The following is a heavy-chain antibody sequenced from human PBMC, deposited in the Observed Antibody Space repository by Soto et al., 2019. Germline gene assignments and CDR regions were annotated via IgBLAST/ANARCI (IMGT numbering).Heavy chain of an antibody. Sequence: PSQTLSLTCAISGDSVSSNSAAWNWIRQSPSRGLEWLGRTYYRSKWYNDYAVSVKSRITINPDTSKNQFSLQLNSVTPEDTAVYYCARGRYYYDSSGYYYPFDYWGQGTLVTVSS. CDR3: ARGRYYYDSSGYYYPFDY. CDR2: TYYRSKWYN. J-gene: IGHJ4*02. CDR1: GDSVSSNSAA. D-gene: IGHD3-22*01. V-gene: IGHV6-1*01.